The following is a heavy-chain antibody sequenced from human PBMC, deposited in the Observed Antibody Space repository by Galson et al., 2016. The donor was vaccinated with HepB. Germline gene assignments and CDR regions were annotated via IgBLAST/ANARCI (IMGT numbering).Heavy chain of an antibody. D-gene: IGHD5-12*01. CDR2: INPKTGGT. V-gene: IGHV1-2*02. Sequence: SVKVSCKASGYTFTGYYIYWVRQAAGQGLEWMGWINPKTGGTNYAQTFQGRATVTRDTSITTSYMELRRLRSDDTAIYFCARAWDSGYDLGLDYWGQGTLVTVSS. J-gene: IGHJ4*02. CDR3: ARAWDSGYDLGLDY. CDR1: GYTFTGYY.